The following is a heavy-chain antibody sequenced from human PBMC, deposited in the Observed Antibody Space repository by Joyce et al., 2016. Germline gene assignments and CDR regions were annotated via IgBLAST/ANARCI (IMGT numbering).Heavy chain of an antibody. Sequence: QLVESGGGVVKAGGSLSLSCDASGSTFSSSGMSWFRQAPGKGLEGVAAISATSYYIFHAETVRGRFTVSRDNAKKTLYLQMNSLRAEDSAVFYCARGGISYYYAMDVWGQGTTVTVSS. J-gene: IGHJ6*02. CDR2: ISATSYYI. D-gene: IGHD3-16*01. CDR1: GSTFSSSG. CDR3: ARGGISYYYAMDV. V-gene: IGHV3-21*01.